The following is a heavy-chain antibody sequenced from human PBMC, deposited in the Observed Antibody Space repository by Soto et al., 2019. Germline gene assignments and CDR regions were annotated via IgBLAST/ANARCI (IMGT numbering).Heavy chain of an antibody. D-gene: IGHD2-2*02. CDR1: GYTFTDYA. CDR3: ARDVRVDCSSNSCYNYYGMDV. V-gene: IGHV1-18*01. J-gene: IGHJ6*02. Sequence: ASVKVSCKASGYTFTDYAIHWVRQAPGQGLEWMGWVSTYYGNTNYAQKVQGRVTMTTDTSTSAAYMEVRSLRSDDTAVYYCARDVRVDCSSNSCYNYYGMDVWGQGTKVTVYS. CDR2: VSTYYGNT.